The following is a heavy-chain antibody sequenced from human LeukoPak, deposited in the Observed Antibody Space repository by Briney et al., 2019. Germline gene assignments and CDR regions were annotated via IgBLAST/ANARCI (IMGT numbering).Heavy chain of an antibody. CDR2: ISGSGGST. J-gene: IGHJ4*02. V-gene: IGHV3-23*01. CDR1: GFTFSSYA. CDR3: TTEGVAGPTKSEY. D-gene: IGHD6-19*01. Sequence: PGGSLRLSCAASGFTFSSYAMSWVRQAPGKGLEWVSAISGSGGSTYYADSVKGRFTISRDNSKNTLYLQMNSLRAEDTAVYFCTTEGVAGPTKSEYWGQGTLVTVSS.